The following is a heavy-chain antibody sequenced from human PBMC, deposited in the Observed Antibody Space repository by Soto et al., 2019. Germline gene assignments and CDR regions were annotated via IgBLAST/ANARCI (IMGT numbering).Heavy chain of an antibody. Sequence: ASVKVSCKASGYTFTSYGISWVRQAPGQGLEWMGWISAYNGNTNYAQKLQGRVTMTTDTSTSTAYMELRRLRSDDTAVYYCARDWNYYYYGMDVWGQGTTVTVSS. CDR1: GYTFTSYG. V-gene: IGHV1-18*01. CDR2: ISAYNGNT. J-gene: IGHJ6*02. CDR3: ARDWNYYYYGMDV. D-gene: IGHD1-1*01.